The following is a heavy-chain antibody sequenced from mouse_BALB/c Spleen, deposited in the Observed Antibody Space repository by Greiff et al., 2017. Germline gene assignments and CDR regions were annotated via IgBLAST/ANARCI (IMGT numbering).Heavy chain of an antibody. CDR3: ERSNYYGSSWYFDV. J-gene: IGHJ1*01. Sequence: QVQLKESGAELARPGASVKLSCKASGYTFTSYWMQWVKQRPGQGLEWIGAIYPGDGDTRYTQKFKGKATLTADKSSSTAYMELRSLTSEDSAVYYGERSNYYGSSWYFDVWGAGTTVTVSS. CDR2: IYPGDGDT. CDR1: GYTFTSYW. V-gene: IGHV1-87*01. D-gene: IGHD1-1*01.